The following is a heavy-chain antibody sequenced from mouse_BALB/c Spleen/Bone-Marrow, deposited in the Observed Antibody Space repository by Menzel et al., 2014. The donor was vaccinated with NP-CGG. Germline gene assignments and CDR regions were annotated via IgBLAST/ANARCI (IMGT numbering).Heavy chain of an antibody. CDR3: EGLGDRGWFAY. J-gene: IGHJ3*01. V-gene: IGHV4-1*02. Sequence: EVKVVESGGGLVQPGGSLKLSCAASGFDFSRYWMSWVRQAPGKGLEWIGEINPHSSTINYTPSLKDKFIISRDNAKNTLYLQMSKVRSEDTALYYCEGLGDRGWFAYWGQGTLVTVSA. CDR1: GFDFSRYW. D-gene: IGHD3-3*01. CDR2: INPHSSTI.